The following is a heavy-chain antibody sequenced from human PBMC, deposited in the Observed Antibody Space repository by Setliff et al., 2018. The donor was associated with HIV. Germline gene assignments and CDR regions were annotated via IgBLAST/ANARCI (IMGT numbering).Heavy chain of an antibody. CDR1: GDSIISGDFF. J-gene: IGHJ4*02. Sequence: SETLSLTCDVSGDSIISGDFFWSWIRQSPGKGLEWIGYAYFSGSATHNPSLKSPVSISVDTSKNQFYLTLSSVTAADTAVYYCARGRVFCDGDSCYHFDYWGQGVLVTVSS. V-gene: IGHV4-31*11. CDR3: ARGRVFCDGDSCYHFDY. CDR2: AYFSGSA. D-gene: IGHD2-21*02.